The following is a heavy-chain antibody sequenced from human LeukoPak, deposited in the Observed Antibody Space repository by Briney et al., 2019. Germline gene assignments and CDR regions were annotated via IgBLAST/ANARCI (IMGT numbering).Heavy chain of an antibody. CDR2: VDPEDGET. CDR3: AGWDPDAFDI. V-gene: IGHV1-69-2*01. D-gene: IGHD1-26*01. J-gene: IGHJ3*02. Sequence: GASVKVSCKASGYTFTDYYMHWVQQAPGKGLEWMGRVDPEDGETIYAEKFQGRVTITADTSTDTAYMELSSLRSEDTAVYYCAGWDPDAFDIWGQGTMVTVSS. CDR1: GYTFTDYY.